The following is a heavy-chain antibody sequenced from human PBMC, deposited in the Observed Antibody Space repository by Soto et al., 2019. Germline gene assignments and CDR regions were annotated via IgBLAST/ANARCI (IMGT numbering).Heavy chain of an antibody. CDR3: ARDRPRTIYNSDWYYYGMDV. V-gene: IGHV4-61*08. CDR1: GASVSSGDYF. Sequence: SETLSLTCSVSGASVSSGDYFWAWIRQPPGKGLEWIGYISYNGNTNYNPSVKGRVTISLDRSKNQFSLQLTSVTAADTAIYYCARDRPRTIYNSDWYYYGMDVWGQGTTVTVSS. J-gene: IGHJ6*02. CDR2: ISYNGNT. D-gene: IGHD2-21*02.